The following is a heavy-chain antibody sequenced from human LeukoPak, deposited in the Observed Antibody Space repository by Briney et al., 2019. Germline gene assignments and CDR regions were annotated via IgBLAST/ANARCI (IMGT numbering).Heavy chain of an antibody. V-gene: IGHV4-59*01. Sequence: SSETLSLTCTVSGGSISSSFWSWIRQPPGKGLEYIGYIYNSGTTNYNPSLKSRVTISVDTSKNQFSLKLSSVTAADTAVYYCARGVGYYDSSGYYLLYFDYWGQGTLVTVSS. CDR1: GGSISSSF. J-gene: IGHJ4*02. D-gene: IGHD3-22*01. CDR2: IYNSGTT. CDR3: ARGVGYYDSSGYYLLYFDY.